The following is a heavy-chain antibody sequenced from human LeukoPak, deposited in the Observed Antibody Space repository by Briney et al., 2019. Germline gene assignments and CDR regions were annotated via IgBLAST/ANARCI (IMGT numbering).Heavy chain of an antibody. D-gene: IGHD2-8*02. V-gene: IGHV3-48*03. CDR3: ARDGSTGSGYFDY. J-gene: IGHJ4*02. CDR2: ISGSGTSI. CDR1: GFTFNSYE. Sequence: GGTLRLSCAASGFTFNSYEMNWVRQAPGKGLEWVSYISGSGTSIYYADSVKGRFTISRDNAENSLYLQMNSLRAEDTAVYFCARDGSTGSGYFDYWGQGTLIAVSS.